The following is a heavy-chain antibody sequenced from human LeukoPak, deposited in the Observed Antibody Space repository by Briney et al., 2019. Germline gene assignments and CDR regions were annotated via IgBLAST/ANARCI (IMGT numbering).Heavy chain of an antibody. Sequence: SQTLSLTCAISGDSVSRNSAAWNWIRQSPSRGLEWLGRTYYRSKRYNDYADSEKSPITLHPDPSTNQFSLQVNSVTPEDTAVYYCARGVIGDRRYFDYWGQGNLVSVSS. V-gene: IGHV6-1*01. J-gene: IGHJ4*02. CDR2: TYYRSKRYN. CDR1: GDSVSRNSAA. D-gene: IGHD7-27*01. CDR3: ARGVIGDRRYFDY.